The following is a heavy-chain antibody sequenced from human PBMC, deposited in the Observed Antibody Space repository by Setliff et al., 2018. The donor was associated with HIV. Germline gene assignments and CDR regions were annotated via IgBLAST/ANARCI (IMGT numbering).Heavy chain of an antibody. V-gene: IGHV4-38-2*02. J-gene: IGHJ4*02. CDR2: VYHSGST. D-gene: IGHD3-10*01. CDR1: GFSISTGHY. Sequence: SETLSLTCTVSGFSISTGHYWGWVRQSPGKGLEWIGSVYHSGSTYYTASLKSRVTISVDTSKNQFSLKLTSVTAADTAVYYCARQPPLSALQVWFGDYWGQGILVTVSS. CDR3: ARQPPLSALQVWFGDY.